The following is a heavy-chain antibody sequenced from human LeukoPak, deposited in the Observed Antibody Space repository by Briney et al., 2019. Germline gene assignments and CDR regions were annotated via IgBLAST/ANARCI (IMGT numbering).Heavy chain of an antibody. CDR1: GFTFSRYA. D-gene: IGHD3-22*01. J-gene: IGHJ5*02. CDR2: ISYDGSNK. V-gene: IGHV3-30-3*01. CDR3: VRFRDSSGLRGGSDP. Sequence: GRSLRLSCAASGFTFSRYAMHWVRQAPGKGLEWVAVISYDGSNKYYADSVKGRFTISRDKSKNTLYLQMSSLRADDTAVYYCVRFRDSSGLRGGSDPWGQGTLVTVSS.